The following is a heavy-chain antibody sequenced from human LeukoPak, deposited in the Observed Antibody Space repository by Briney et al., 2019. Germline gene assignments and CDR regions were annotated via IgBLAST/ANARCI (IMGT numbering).Heavy chain of an antibody. CDR3: AALWFGDPETPHDY. D-gene: IGHD3-10*01. V-gene: IGHV4-39*07. CDR1: GGSISSRYH. Sequence: SETLSLTCTVSGGSISSRYHWGWIRQPPGTGLEWIGSMYYSGSTHYNPSLRSRVTISVDTSKNQFSLKVRSVTAAGTAVYYCAALWFGDPETPHDYWGQGTLVTVSS. J-gene: IGHJ4*02. CDR2: MYYSGST.